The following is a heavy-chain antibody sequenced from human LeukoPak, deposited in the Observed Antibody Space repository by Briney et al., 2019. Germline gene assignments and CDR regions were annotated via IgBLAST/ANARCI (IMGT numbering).Heavy chain of an antibody. Sequence: ASVKVSCKASGYTFTINGISWVRQAPGQGLEWMGWISAYSGNTNYAQRLQGRVTMTTGTSTTTAYMELRSLRSDDTAVYYCARDRNHAFDFWGQGTMVTVSS. CDR3: ARDRNHAFDF. CDR1: GYTFTING. CDR2: ISAYSGNT. V-gene: IGHV1-18*01. J-gene: IGHJ3*01.